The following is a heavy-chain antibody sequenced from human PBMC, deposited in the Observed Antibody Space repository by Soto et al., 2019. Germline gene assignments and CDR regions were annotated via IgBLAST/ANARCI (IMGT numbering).Heavy chain of an antibody. CDR3: ARVPIVGVTGYGGFNI. V-gene: IGHV4-30-4*01. D-gene: IGHD1-26*01. Sequence: QVQLEESGPGLVKPSQTLSLTGTVSGGSIASGDSYWSWIRQSPGKRLEWIGFIYFSGSSYHKASLESRLAISIDLSKNPFSLHLSYVTAADTAVYYCARVPIVGVTGYGGFNIWGQGTPVIVSS. CDR1: GGSIASGDSY. CDR2: IYFSGSS. J-gene: IGHJ3*02.